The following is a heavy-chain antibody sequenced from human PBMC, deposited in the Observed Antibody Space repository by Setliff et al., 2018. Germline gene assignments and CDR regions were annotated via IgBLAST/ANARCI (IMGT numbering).Heavy chain of an antibody. D-gene: IGHD5-18*01. V-gene: IGHV1-69*05. Sequence: SVKVSCKASGGTFSSYGISWVRQAPGQGLEWMGGTIPMFGSTKYAQKFQERVTIIKDESTSTAYMEVSSLRTEDTALYYCAREGVDTRSSTDYRYHMDVWGKGTTVTVSS. J-gene: IGHJ6*03. CDR2: TIPMFGST. CDR3: AREGVDTRSSTDYRYHMDV. CDR1: GGTFSSYG.